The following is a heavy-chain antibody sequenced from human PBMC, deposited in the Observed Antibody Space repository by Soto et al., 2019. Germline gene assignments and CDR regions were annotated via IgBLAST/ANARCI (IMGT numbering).Heavy chain of an antibody. Sequence: EVQLLESGGGLVQPGGSLRLSCAASGFTFSSYAMRWVRQAPGKGLEWVSAISASGGSTYYADSVKGRFTISRDNSKNTLYLQVNSLRAEDTAVYYCAKRGSGSYYDYWGQGTLVTVSS. CDR3: AKRGSGSYYDY. D-gene: IGHD3-10*01. J-gene: IGHJ4*02. V-gene: IGHV3-23*01. CDR1: GFTFSSYA. CDR2: ISASGGST.